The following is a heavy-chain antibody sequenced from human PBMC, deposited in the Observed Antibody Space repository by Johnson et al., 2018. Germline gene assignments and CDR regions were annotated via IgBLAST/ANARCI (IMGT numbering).Heavy chain of an antibody. Sequence: VQLVESGGGLVQPGGSLRLSCAASGFTFSDYAMTWVRQAPGTGLQWVSAISGSGDSTYYADSVKGRFTISRDNAKDSLYLQMRSLGVEDTAVYFCAREGVLRGVTIAGYYYYIDVWGKGTMVTVSS. V-gene: IGHV3-23*04. J-gene: IGHJ6*03. CDR1: GFTFSDYA. CDR2: ISGSGDST. CDR3: AREGVLRGVTIAGYYYYIDV. D-gene: IGHD3-10*01.